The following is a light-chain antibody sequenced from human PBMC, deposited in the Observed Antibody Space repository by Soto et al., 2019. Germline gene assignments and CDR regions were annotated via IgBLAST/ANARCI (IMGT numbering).Light chain of an antibody. CDR2: RAS. Sequence: EIVLTQSPGTLSLSPGERATLSCWTSQTLRANFLAWYQQKPGQAPRLLISRASSREFGIPDRFRGSGSGTDFTLTITRLEPEDVAVYYCQQYGDSPCTFGQGTKLDIK. CDR1: QTLRANF. V-gene: IGKV3-20*01. CDR3: QQYGDSPCT. J-gene: IGKJ1*01.